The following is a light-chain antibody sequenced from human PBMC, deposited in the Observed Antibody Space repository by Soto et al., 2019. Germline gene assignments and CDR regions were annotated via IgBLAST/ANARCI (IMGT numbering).Light chain of an antibody. Sequence: QSALTQPRSVSGSPGQSVTISCTGTSSDVGGYNYVSWYQQHPGKAPKLMIYDVSKRPSGVPDRFSGSKSGNTASLTISWLQAEDEADYSCCSYAGSYTFVFGPGTNVTVL. CDR2: DVS. CDR1: SSDVGGYNY. J-gene: IGLJ1*01. V-gene: IGLV2-11*01. CDR3: CSYAGSYTFV.